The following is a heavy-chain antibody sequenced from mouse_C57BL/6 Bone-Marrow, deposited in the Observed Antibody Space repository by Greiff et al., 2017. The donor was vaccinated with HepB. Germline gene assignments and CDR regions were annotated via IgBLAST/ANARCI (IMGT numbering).Heavy chain of an antibody. CDR2: IYPSDSET. D-gene: IGHD2-3*01. V-gene: IGHV1-61*01. J-gene: IGHJ1*03. Sequence: QVQLQQPGAELVRPGSSVKLSCKASGYTFTSYWMDWVKQRPGQGLEWIGNIYPSDSETHYNQKFKDKATLTVDKSSSTAYMQLSSLTSEDSAVYCCVLGDGAYFDVWGTGTTVTVSS. CDR1: GYTFTSYW. CDR3: VLGDGAYFDV.